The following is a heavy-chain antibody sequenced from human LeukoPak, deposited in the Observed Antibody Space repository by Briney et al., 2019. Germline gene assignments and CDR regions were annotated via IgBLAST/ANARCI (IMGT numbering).Heavy chain of an antibody. CDR2: ISGSGAST. D-gene: IGHD6-19*01. J-gene: IGHJ4*02. CDR3: ARDMSSGWPEASYYFDY. CDR1: GFTFSSYA. V-gene: IGHV3-23*01. Sequence: GGSLRLSCVASGFTFSSYAMSWVRQAPGKGLEWVSGISGSGASTYYADSVKGRFTISRDNSKNTLYLQMNSLRAEDTAVYYCARDMSSGWPEASYYFDYWGQGTLVTVSS.